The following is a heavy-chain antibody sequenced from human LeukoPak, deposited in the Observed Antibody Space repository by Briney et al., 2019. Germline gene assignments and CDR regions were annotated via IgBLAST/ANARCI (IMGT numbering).Heavy chain of an antibody. Sequence: PSETLSLTCTVSGGSISSYYWSWIRQPPGKGLEWIGYIYYSGSTNYNPSLKSRVSISVDTSKNQFSLKLSSVTAADTAVYYCAREGYRDQQRSFDYWGQGTLVTVSS. D-gene: IGHD6-25*01. V-gene: IGHV4-59*01. J-gene: IGHJ4*02. CDR2: IYYSGST. CDR1: GGSISSYY. CDR3: AREGYRDQQRSFDY.